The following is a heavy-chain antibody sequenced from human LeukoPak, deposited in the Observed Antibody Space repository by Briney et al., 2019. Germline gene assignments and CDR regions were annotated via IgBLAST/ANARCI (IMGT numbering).Heavy chain of an antibody. CDR2: ISSSGSTI. V-gene: IGHV3-11*01. CDR1: GFTFSDYY. J-gene: IGHJ6*03. D-gene: IGHD3-3*01. Sequence: GGSLRLSCAASGFTFSDYYMSWIRQAPGKGLERVSYISSSGSTIYYADSVKGRFTISRDNAKDSLYLQMNSLRAEDTAVYYCARRRMSGYNYMDVWGKGTTVTVSS. CDR3: ARRRMSGYNYMDV.